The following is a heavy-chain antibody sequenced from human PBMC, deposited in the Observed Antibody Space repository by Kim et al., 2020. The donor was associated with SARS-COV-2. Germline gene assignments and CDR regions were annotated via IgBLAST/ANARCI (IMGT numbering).Heavy chain of an antibody. Sequence: ASVKVSCKVSGYTLTELSMHWVRQAPGKGLEWMGGFDPEDGETIYAQKFQGRVTMTEDTSTDTAYMELSSLRSEDTAVYYCATVGRTVTTWDAFDIWGQGTMVTVSS. J-gene: IGHJ3*02. CDR3: ATVGRTVTTWDAFDI. CDR1: GYTLTELS. V-gene: IGHV1-24*01. D-gene: IGHD4-17*01. CDR2: FDPEDGET.